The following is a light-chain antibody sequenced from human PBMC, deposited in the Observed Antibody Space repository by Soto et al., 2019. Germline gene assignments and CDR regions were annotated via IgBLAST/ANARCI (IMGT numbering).Light chain of an antibody. J-gene: IGKJ2*01. CDR3: QQHNSYPYS. CDR1: QGISSY. Sequence: DIQLTQSPSFLSASVGDRVTITCRASQGISSYLAWYQQKPGKAPKLLIYAASTLQSGVPSRFSGSGSGTEFTLTISSLQPEDFATYYGQQHNSYPYSFGQGTKLEIK. V-gene: IGKV1-9*01. CDR2: AAS.